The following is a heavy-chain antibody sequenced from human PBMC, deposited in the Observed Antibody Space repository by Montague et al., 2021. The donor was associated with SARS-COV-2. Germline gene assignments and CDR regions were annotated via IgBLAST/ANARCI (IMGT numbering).Heavy chain of an antibody. D-gene: IGHD2-2*01. J-gene: IGHJ6*02. CDR2: IKQDGSEK. V-gene: IGHV3-7*01. Sequence: SLRLSCAASGFTFSSYWMSWVRQAPGKGLEWVANIKQDGSEKYYADSVKGRFTISRDNAKNSLYLQMNSLRAEDTAVYYCARDSFVVVPAASSYYYYYGMDVWGQGTTVTVSS. CDR1: GFTFSSYW. CDR3: ARDSFVVVPAASSYYYYYGMDV.